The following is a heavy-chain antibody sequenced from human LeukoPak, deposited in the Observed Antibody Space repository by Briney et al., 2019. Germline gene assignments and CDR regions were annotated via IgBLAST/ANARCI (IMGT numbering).Heavy chain of an antibody. V-gene: IGHV3-30-3*01. CDR1: GFTFSSYA. D-gene: IGHD6-13*01. J-gene: IGHJ5*02. Sequence: GGSLRLSCAASGFTFSSYAMHWVRQAPGKGLEWVAVISYDGSNKYYADSVKGRFTIFRDNSKNTLYLQMNTLRAEDTAVYYCAKEGGSSTWYDGWFDPWGQGTLVTVSS. CDR3: AKEGGSSTWYDGWFDP. CDR2: ISYDGSNK.